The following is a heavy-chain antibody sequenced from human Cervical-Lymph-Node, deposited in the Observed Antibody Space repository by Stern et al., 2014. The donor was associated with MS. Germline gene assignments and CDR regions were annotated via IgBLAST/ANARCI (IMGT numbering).Heavy chain of an antibody. CDR1: GFTFDDYA. Sequence: EVQLLESGGGLVQPGRSLRLSCAASGFTFDDYAMHWVRQAPGKGLEWVSGISWNSGTIGYADSVKGRFTISRDNAKNSLYLQMNSLRAEDTAFYYCAKDRYCSGAKCLPARPYHFYAMDVWGQGTTVTVSS. J-gene: IGHJ6*02. CDR3: AKDRYCSGAKCLPARPYHFYAMDV. CDR2: ISWNSGTI. V-gene: IGHV3-9*01. D-gene: IGHD2-15*01.